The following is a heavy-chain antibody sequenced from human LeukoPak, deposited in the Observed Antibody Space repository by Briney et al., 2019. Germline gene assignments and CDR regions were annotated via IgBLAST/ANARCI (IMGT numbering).Heavy chain of an antibody. CDR2: MQYDGNNK. CDR3: ARARTMVRGVIRWYFDY. J-gene: IGHJ4*02. CDR1: GFTFSSYG. Sequence: GGSLRLSCAASGFTFSSYGMHWVRQAPGKGLEWVAFMQYDGNNKYYADSVKGRFTISRDNSKNTLSLQMNSLRAEDTAVYYCARARTMVRGVIRWYFDYWGQGTLVTVSS. D-gene: IGHD3-10*01. V-gene: IGHV3-30*02.